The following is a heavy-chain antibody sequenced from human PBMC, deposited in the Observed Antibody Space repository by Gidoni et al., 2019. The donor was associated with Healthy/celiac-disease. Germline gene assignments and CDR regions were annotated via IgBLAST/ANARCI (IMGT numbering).Heavy chain of an antibody. J-gene: IGHJ6*02. Sequence: QVQLQESGPGLVKPSQTLSLTCTVSGGSISSGGYYWSWIRQHPGKGLEWIGYIYYSGSTYYNPSLKSRVTISVDTSKNQFSLKLSSVTAADTAVYYCARDQDPRKGYYYYGMDVWGQGTTVTVSS. D-gene: IGHD2-15*01. CDR1: GGSISSGGYY. CDR2: IYYSGST. CDR3: ARDQDPRKGYYYYGMDV. V-gene: IGHV4-31*03.